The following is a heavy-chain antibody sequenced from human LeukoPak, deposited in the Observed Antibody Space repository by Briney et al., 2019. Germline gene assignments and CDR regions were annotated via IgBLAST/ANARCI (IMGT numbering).Heavy chain of an antibody. CDR2: ISYDGSNK. D-gene: IGHD6-13*01. J-gene: IGHJ4*02. V-gene: IGHV3-30*03. CDR3: ARVSVAAVEGV. CDR1: GFTFSSYG. Sequence: PGGSLRLSCAASGFTFSSYGMHWVRQAPGKGLEWVAVISYDGSNKYYADSVKGRFTISRDNSKNTLYLQMNSLRAEDTAVYYCARVSVAAVEGVWGQGTLVTVSS.